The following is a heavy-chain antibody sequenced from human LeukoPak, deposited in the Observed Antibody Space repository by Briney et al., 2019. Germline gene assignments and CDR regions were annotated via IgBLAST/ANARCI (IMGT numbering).Heavy chain of an antibody. D-gene: IGHD3-10*01. CDR3: ARGGLQGVDY. CDR2: IYHSGST. CDR1: GYSISSGYC. Sequence: PSETLSLTCTVSGYSISSGYCWGWIRQPPGKGLEWIGSIYHSGSTYYNPSLKSRVTISVDTSKNQFSLKLSSVTAADTAVYYCARGGLQGVDYWGQGTLVTVSS. V-gene: IGHV4-38-2*02. J-gene: IGHJ4*02.